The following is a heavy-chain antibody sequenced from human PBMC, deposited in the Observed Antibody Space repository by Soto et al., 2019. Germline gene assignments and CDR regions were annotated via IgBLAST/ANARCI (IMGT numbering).Heavy chain of an antibody. V-gene: IGHV1-69*06. CDR3: ASWRSYRGSYCFDY. D-gene: IGHD3-16*02. J-gene: IGHJ4*02. CDR2: VIPMYDSV. Sequence: QVQQVQSGAEVKKPGSSVKVSCEASGGTFNTYTINWVRQAPGRGLEWMGQVIPMYDSVNYAESFQGRVTITADKSTNLAYMELSSLRSEDTALYFCASWRSYRGSYCFDYWGQGTLVIVSS. CDR1: GGTFNTYT.